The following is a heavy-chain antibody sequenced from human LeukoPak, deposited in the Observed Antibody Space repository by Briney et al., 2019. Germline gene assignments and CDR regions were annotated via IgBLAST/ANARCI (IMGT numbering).Heavy chain of an antibody. CDR3: ARGGERSSGMDV. J-gene: IGHJ6*02. CDR1: GYTFSNYY. Sequence: GASVKVSCKASGYTFSNYYMHWVRQAPGQGPEWMGIINPSAGSTSYAQKFQGRVTMTRDTSTSTVYMELSSLRFEDTAVYYCARGGERSSGMDVWGQGTTVTVSS. CDR2: INPSAGST. V-gene: IGHV1-46*01. D-gene: IGHD6-19*01.